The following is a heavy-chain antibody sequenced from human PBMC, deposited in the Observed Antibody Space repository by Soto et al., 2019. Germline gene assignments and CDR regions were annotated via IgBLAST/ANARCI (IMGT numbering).Heavy chain of an antibody. CDR2: ISAYNGNT. J-gene: IGHJ5*02. D-gene: IGHD3-3*01. Sequence: ASVKVSCKAYGYGFTSYGISWVRQAPGQALEWMGWISAYNGNTNYAQKLQGRVTMTTDTSTSTAYMELRSLRSDDTAVYYCARDQGDYDFWSGYYRWWFDPWGQGTLVTVSS. CDR3: ARDQGDYDFWSGYYRWWFDP. V-gene: IGHV1-18*01. CDR1: GYGFTSYG.